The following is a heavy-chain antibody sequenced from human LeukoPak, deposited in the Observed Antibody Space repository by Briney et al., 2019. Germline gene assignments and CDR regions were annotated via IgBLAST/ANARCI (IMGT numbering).Heavy chain of an antibody. Sequence: GGSLRLSCVASGFTFSTYAVTWVRQAPGKGLQWVSTISGGNTYYADSVKGRFTISRDNFKNTLFPQMNSLRGEDTAVYYCAKLAISIFGVVEFYFDYWGQGTLVTVSS. CDR3: AKLAISIFGVVEFYFDY. J-gene: IGHJ4*02. CDR2: ISGGNT. V-gene: IGHV3-23*01. D-gene: IGHD3-3*01. CDR1: GFTFSTYA.